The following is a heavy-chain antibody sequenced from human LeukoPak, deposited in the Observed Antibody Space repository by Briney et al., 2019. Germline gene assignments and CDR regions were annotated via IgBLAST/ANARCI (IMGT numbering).Heavy chain of an antibody. V-gene: IGHV4-59*08. CDR3: ARRYYYDSSGYFD. Sequence: SETLSLTCTVSGGSISSYYWSWIRQPPGKGLEWIGYIYYGGSTDYNPSLKSRVTISKDTSKTQFSLRLSSVTAADTAVYYCARRYYYDSSGYFDWGQGTLVTVSS. D-gene: IGHD3-22*01. CDR2: IYYGGST. CDR1: GGSISSYY. J-gene: IGHJ4*02.